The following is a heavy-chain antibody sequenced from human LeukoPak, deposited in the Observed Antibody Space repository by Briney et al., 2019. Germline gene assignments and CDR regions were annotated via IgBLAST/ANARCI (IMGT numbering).Heavy chain of an antibody. V-gene: IGHV3-53*01. CDR3: AREKGRGVISPYYDY. J-gene: IGHJ4*02. CDR2: IYSDGST. CDR1: GRTVRNNY. D-gene: IGHD3-10*01. Sequence: GWSLPLSCLASGRTVRNNYLSWVRQAAGKGLEWVSVIYSDGSTYYEDSVKGRFTISRDTSKNTLSLQMNSLRVEDTAVYYCAREKGRGVISPYYDYWGQGTLVTVSS.